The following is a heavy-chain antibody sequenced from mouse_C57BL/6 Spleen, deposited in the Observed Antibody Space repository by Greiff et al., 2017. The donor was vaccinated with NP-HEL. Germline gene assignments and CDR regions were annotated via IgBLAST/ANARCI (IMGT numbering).Heavy chain of an antibody. CDR2: ISDGGSYT. CDR1: GFTFSSYA. J-gene: IGHJ2*01. Sequence: EVHLVESGGGLVKPGGSLKLSCAASGFTFSSYAMSWVRQTPEKRLEWVATISDGGSYTYYPDNVKGRFTISRDNAKNNLYLQMSHLKSEDTAMYYCARDPYYYGSRSYFDDWGQGTTLTVSS. V-gene: IGHV5-4*01. D-gene: IGHD1-1*01. CDR3: ARDPYYYGSRSYFDD.